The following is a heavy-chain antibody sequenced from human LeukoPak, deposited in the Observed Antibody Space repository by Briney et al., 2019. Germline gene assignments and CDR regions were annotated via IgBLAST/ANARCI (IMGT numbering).Heavy chain of an antibody. CDR2: IYSGGNT. D-gene: IGHD2-15*01. Sequence: GGSLRLSCAASGLTVSSNCMSWVRQAPGKGLEWVSFIYSGGNTYYADSVKGRFTISRDNSKNTVHLQMNSLRAEDTAMYYCARQYCSGGSCYSGNWFDPWGQGTLVTVSS. V-gene: IGHV3-53*01. CDR1: GLTVSSNC. J-gene: IGHJ5*02. CDR3: ARQYCSGGSCYSGNWFDP.